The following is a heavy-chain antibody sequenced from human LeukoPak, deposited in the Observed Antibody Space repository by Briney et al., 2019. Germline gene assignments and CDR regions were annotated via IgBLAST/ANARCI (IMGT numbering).Heavy chain of an antibody. V-gene: IGHV3-11*04. CDR3: ARSGVAGTWAIDY. D-gene: IGHD6-19*01. J-gene: IGHJ4*02. CDR1: GFTFNNFW. CDR2: ISSSGNTI. Sequence: GGSLRLSCAASGFTFNNFWMSWIRQAPGKGLEWVSDISSSGNTIYYANSVKGRFTISRDNAKNSLYLQMNSLRAEDTAVYYCARSGVAGTWAIDYWGQGTLVTVSS.